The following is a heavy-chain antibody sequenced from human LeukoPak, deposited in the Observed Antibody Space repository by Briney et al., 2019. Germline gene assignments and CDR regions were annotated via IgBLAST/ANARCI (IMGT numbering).Heavy chain of an antibody. J-gene: IGHJ4*02. CDR2: IKQDGSKL. V-gene: IGHV3-7*01. Sequence: GSLRLSCAASGFTLSNYWMGWVRQAPGKGLEWVANIKQDGSKLSYVDSVKGRFTVSRDNAKNSLYLQMNSLRAEDTAVYYCARWEARDTWVYDYWGQGTLVTVSS. D-gene: IGHD1-26*01. CDR3: ARWEARDTWVYDY. CDR1: GFTLSNYW.